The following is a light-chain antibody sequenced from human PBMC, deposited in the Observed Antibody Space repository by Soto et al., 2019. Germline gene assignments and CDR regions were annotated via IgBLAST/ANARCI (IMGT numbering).Light chain of an antibody. CDR2: EVV. Sequence: QSALTQPPSASGSPGQSVAISCTGTSSAVGGYNYVSWYQQHPGKAPKLIIYEVVKGPSGVPDRCSGSKSGDTASLTGSGLQPEDEADYFCSSHGGSGVFGGGTKVTVL. CDR3: SSHGGSGV. V-gene: IGLV2-8*01. CDR1: SSAVGGYNY. J-gene: IGLJ3*02.